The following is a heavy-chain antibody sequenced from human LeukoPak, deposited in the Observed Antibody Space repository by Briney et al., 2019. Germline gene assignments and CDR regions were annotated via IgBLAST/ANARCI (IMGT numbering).Heavy chain of an antibody. Sequence: PSETLSLTCTASGGSISSYYWSWIRQPPGKGLEWIGYIYYSGSTNHNPSLKSRVTISVDTSKNQFSLKLSSVTAADTAVYYCARGGIQLWLYVLDYWGQGTLVTVSS. V-gene: IGHV4-59*01. D-gene: IGHD5-18*01. CDR3: ARGGIQLWLYVLDY. CDR2: IYYSGST. J-gene: IGHJ4*02. CDR1: GGSISSYY.